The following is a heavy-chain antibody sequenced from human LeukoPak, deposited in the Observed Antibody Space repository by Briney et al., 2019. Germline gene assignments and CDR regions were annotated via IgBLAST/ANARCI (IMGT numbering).Heavy chain of an antibody. CDR1: GGSISSSSYY. J-gene: IGHJ6*02. D-gene: IGHD1-26*01. CDR3: ARHVTGQWGLYYYYSMDV. Sequence: SETLSLTCTVSGGSISSSSYYWGWIRQPPGKGLEWIGSIYYSGSTYYNPSLKSRVTISVDTSKNQFSLKLSSVTAADTAVYYCARHVTGQWGLYYYYSMDVWGQGTTVTVSS. V-gene: IGHV4-39*01. CDR2: IYYSGST.